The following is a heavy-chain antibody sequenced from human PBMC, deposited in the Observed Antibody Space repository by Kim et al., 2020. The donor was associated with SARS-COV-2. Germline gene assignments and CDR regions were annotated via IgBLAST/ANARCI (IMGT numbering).Heavy chain of an antibody. J-gene: IGHJ5*02. CDR3: ARDAGPPTYYYGSGSYPQTQNWFDP. Sequence: ASVKVSCKASGYTFTSYAMHWVRQAPGQRLEWMGWINAGNGNTKYSQKFQGRVTITRDTSASTAYMELSSLRSEDTAVYYCARDAGPPTYYYGSGSYPQTQNWFDPWGQGTLVTVSS. D-gene: IGHD3-10*01. CDR1: GYTFTSYA. CDR2: INAGNGNT. V-gene: IGHV1-3*01.